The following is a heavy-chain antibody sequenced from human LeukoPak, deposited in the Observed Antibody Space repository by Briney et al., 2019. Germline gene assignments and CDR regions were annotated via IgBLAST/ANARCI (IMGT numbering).Heavy chain of an antibody. J-gene: IGHJ5*01. CDR3: ARASGITIFGVVIQGYVWFDY. CDR1: GGSFSAYY. V-gene: IGHV4-34*01. Sequence: SETLSLTCAVYGGSFSAYYWSWIRQPPGKGLEWIGEINHSGSTNYNPSLKSRVTISVDTSKNQFSLKLSSVTAAHTAVYYCARASGITIFGVVIQGYVWFDYWGQGTLVTVSS. D-gene: IGHD3-3*01. CDR2: INHSGST.